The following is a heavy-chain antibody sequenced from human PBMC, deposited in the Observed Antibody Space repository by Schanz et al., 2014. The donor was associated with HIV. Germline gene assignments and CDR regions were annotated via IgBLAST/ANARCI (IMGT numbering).Heavy chain of an antibody. D-gene: IGHD3-10*01. CDR2: ISNDGSNE. Sequence: VQLVESGEGLVKPGGSLRLSCAASGFTFSTYGMHWVRQAPGKGLEWVAVISNDGSNEYYADSVKGRFTLSRDNSENTVYLQMNSLRAEDTAVYYCAKEWYYGSGSMDYGLDVWGQGTTVTVSS. V-gene: IGHV3-30*18. CDR3: AKEWYYGSGSMDYGLDV. CDR1: GFTFSTYG. J-gene: IGHJ6*02.